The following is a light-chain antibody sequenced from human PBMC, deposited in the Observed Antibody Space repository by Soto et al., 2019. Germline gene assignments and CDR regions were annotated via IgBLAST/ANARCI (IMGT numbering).Light chain of an antibody. CDR1: QSVSNDY. CDR3: QQYGSPPALT. V-gene: IGKV3-20*01. CDR2: GST. Sequence: EIVLTRSPGTLSLSPGERATLSCRARQSVSNDYLACCQQKPFQSPSLLIHGSTSRSTGIPDRFSGSGSGTDFPLTISRLELGDFAVYYCQQYGSPPALTFGGGTTA. J-gene: IGKJ4*01.